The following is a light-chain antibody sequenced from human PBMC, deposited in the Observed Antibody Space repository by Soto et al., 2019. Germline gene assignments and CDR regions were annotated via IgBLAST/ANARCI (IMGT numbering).Light chain of an antibody. CDR1: SSDIGRYNY. J-gene: IGLJ1*01. Sequence: QSALAQPASVSGSPGQSITISCTGTSSDIGRYNYVSWYQQYPGKAPKFMIYDVSNRPSGVSNRFSGSKSGNTASLTISGLQAEDEADYYCSSYISSSTYVLGTGTKVTVL. V-gene: IGLV2-14*01. CDR3: SSYISSSTYV. CDR2: DVS.